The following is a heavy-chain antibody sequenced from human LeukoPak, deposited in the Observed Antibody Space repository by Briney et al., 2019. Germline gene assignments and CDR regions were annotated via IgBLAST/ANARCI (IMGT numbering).Heavy chain of an antibody. V-gene: IGHV4-4*09. J-gene: IGHJ5*02. Sequence: SETLSLTCTVSGGSISSYYWSWLRQPPGKGLEWIGYIYTSGSTNYNPSLKSRVTISVDTSKNQFSLKLSSVTAADTAVYYCARRKGTGGNNWFDPWGQGTLVTVSS. CDR3: ARRKGTGGNNWFDP. CDR2: IYTSGST. CDR1: GGSISSYY. D-gene: IGHD1-1*01.